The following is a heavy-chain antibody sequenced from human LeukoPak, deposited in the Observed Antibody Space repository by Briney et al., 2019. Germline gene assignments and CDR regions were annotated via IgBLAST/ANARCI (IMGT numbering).Heavy chain of an antibody. Sequence: GGSLRLSCAASGFTFSSYGVHWVRQAPGKGLEWVAVISYDGSNKYYADSVKGRFTISRDNSKNTLYLQMNSLRAEDTAVYYCAKESEWLRTAYYYGMDVWGRGTTVTVSS. D-gene: IGHD5-12*01. V-gene: IGHV3-30*18. CDR2: ISYDGSNK. J-gene: IGHJ6*02. CDR3: AKESEWLRTAYYYGMDV. CDR1: GFTFSSYG.